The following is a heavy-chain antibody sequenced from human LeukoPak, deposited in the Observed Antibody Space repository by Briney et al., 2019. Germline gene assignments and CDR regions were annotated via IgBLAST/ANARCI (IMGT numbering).Heavy chain of an antibody. CDR2: IKSEGEGATT. D-gene: IGHD3-3*02. J-gene: IGHJ6*04. Sequence: QSGVSLRLSCVSSGFTIGTAWMSWVRQAPGEGLEWLGHIKSEGEGATTDYAAPAKGRFAISRDDSKNMIYLQMSSLKIDDTAIYYCIAHFPYFYGFDVWGKGTTVTVSS. CDR3: IAHFPYFYGFDV. CDR1: GFTIGTAW. V-gene: IGHV3-15*01.